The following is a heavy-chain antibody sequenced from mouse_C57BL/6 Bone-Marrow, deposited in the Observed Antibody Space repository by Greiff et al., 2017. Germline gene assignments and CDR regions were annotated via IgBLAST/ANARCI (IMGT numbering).Heavy chain of an antibody. J-gene: IGHJ3*01. CDR1: GYAFSSSW. V-gene: IGHV1-82*01. CDR3: ARWARRVSFAY. Sequence: VKLMESGPELVKPGASVKISCKASGYAFSSSWMNWVKQRPGKGLEWIGRIYPGDGDTNYNGKFKGKATLTADKSSSTAYMQLSSLTSEDSAVDFCARWARRVSFAYWGQGTLVTVSA. CDR2: IYPGDGDT.